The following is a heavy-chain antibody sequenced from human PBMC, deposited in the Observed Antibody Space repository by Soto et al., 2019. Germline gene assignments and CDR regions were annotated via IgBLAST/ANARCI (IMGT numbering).Heavy chain of an antibody. J-gene: IGHJ4*02. Sequence: GGSLRLSCTTSGFTFGDYAMSWFRQAPGKGLEWIGYIRSNTYGGTTEYAASVKGRFTISRDDSKRVAHLQMNSLESEDTAVYYCARRKYLDYWGQGTLVTVSS. CDR3: ARRKYLDY. CDR1: GFTFGDYA. D-gene: IGHD6-6*01. CDR2: IRSNTYGGTT. V-gene: IGHV3-49*03.